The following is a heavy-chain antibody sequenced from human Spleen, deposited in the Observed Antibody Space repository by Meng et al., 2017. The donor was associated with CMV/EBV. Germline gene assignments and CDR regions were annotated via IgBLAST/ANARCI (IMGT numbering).Heavy chain of an antibody. CDR1: TSGVG. Sequence: TSGVGVGWIRQPPGKALEWLALIYWNDDKRYSPSLKSRLTITKDTSKNQVVLTVTNMDPVDTATYYCAHRPENYDFWSGYPYYFDYWGQGTLVTVSS. V-gene: IGHV2-5*01. CDR2: IYWNDDK. D-gene: IGHD3-3*01. J-gene: IGHJ4*02. CDR3: AHRPENYDFWSGYPYYFDY.